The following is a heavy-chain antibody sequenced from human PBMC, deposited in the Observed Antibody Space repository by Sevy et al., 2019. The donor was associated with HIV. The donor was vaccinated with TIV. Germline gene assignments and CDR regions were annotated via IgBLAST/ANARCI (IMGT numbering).Heavy chain of an antibody. CDR1: GYSISSDYY. D-gene: IGHD6-19*01. CDR3: ARAIGTQVAGLYYFDY. J-gene: IGHJ4*02. Sequence: SETLSLTCAVSGYSISSDYYWGWIRQPPGKGLEWIGSIYHSGYSYYNPSLKSRVTILVDTSKNQFSLKLSSVIAADTAVFYCARAIGTQVAGLYYFDYWGQGTLVTVSS. V-gene: IGHV4-38-2*01. CDR2: IYHSGYS.